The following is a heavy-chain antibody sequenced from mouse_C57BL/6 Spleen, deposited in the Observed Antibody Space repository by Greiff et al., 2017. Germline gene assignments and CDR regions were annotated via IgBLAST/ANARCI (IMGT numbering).Heavy chain of an antibody. D-gene: IGHD6-5*01. J-gene: IGHJ4*01. CDR3: VRETYDYYAMDY. CDR1: GFSFNTYA. CDR2: IRSKSNNYAT. Sequence: EVQVEESGGGLVQPKGSLKLSCAASGFSFNTYAMNWVRQAPGKGLEWVARIRSKSNNYATYYADSVKDRFTISRDDSESMLYLQMNNLKTEDTAMDYCVRETYDYYAMDYWGQGTSVTVSS. V-gene: IGHV10-1*01.